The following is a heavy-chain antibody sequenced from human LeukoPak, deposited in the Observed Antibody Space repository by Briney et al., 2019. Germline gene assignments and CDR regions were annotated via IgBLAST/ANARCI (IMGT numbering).Heavy chain of an antibody. CDR3: ARVGDGYNWYFDY. CDR1: GGSISGYY. V-gene: IGHV4-4*07. D-gene: IGHD5-24*01. J-gene: IGHJ4*02. Sequence: SETLSLTCTVSGGSISGYYWSWIRQPAGKGLEWIGRIYSSGSTNYNPSLKSRVTMSVDTSKNQFSLKLTSVTAADTAVYYCARVGDGYNWYFDYWGQGTLVTVSS. CDR2: IYSSGST.